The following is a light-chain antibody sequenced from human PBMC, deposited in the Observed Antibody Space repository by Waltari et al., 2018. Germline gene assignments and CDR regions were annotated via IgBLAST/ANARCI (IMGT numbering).Light chain of an antibody. CDR3: QQYDGEVVT. CDR1: QSVSSY. Sequence: EIVLTQSPVTLSLSPGERATLSCRASQSVSSYLTWYQQKPGQAPRLLIYDASNRATGIPARFRGSGSGTDFTLTISSLEPEDFAVYYCQQYDGEVVTFGGGTKVEI. V-gene: IGKV3-11*01. CDR2: DAS. J-gene: IGKJ4*01.